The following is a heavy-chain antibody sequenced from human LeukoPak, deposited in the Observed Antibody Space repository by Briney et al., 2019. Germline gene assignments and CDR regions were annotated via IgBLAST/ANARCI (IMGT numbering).Heavy chain of an antibody. Sequence: GASVKVSCKASGYTFTSYDINWVRQATGQGLEWMGWMNPNSGNTGYAQKFQGRVTMTRNTSMSTAYMELSSLRSEDTAVYYCARVAVAGTIAFDIWGQGTMVTVSS. CDR3: ARVAVAGTIAFDI. V-gene: IGHV1-8*01. CDR1: GYTFTSYD. D-gene: IGHD6-19*01. CDR2: MNPNSGNT. J-gene: IGHJ3*02.